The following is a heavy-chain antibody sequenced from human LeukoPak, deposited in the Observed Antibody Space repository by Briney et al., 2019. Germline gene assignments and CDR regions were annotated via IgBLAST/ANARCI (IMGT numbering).Heavy chain of an antibody. V-gene: IGHV3-48*01. CDR3: ATFCSSTSCYHY. CDR2: ISSSSSNI. CDR1: GFTFSTYS. D-gene: IGHD2-2*01. J-gene: IGHJ4*02. Sequence: PGGSLRLSCTASGFTFSTYSMNWVRQAPGKGLEWVSYISSSSSNIYYADSAKGRFTISRDNAKNSLYLQMDSLRAEDAAVYYCATFCSSTSCYHYWGQGTLVTVSS.